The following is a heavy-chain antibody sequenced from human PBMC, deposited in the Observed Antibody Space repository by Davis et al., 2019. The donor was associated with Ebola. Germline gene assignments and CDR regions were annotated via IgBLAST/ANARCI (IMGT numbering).Heavy chain of an antibody. J-gene: IGHJ4*02. CDR2: IYFSGST. CDR3: ARGYCSGGSCYSPDY. Sequence: MPSETLSLTCTVSSGSISSHYWSWIRQSPEKGLEWLGYIYFSGSTNYNPSLKSRVTISTDASNKQFSLKLHSVTAADTAVYYCARGYCSGGSCYSPDYWGQGTLVTVSS. V-gene: IGHV4-59*11. D-gene: IGHD2-15*01. CDR1: SGSISSHY.